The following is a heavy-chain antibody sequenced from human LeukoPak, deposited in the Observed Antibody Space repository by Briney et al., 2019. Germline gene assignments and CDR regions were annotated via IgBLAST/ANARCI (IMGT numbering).Heavy chain of an antibody. CDR2: IYHSGST. J-gene: IGHJ3*02. CDR3: ARHTPPGSSSAFDI. D-gene: IGHD6-6*01. Sequence: PSETLSLTCAVSGYSISSGYYWGWIRQPPGKGLKWIGSIYHSGSTYYNPPLKSRVTISVDMSKNQFSLKLRSVTAADTAVYYCARHTPPGSSSAFDIWGQGTTVTVSS. V-gene: IGHV4-38-2*01. CDR1: GYSISSGYY.